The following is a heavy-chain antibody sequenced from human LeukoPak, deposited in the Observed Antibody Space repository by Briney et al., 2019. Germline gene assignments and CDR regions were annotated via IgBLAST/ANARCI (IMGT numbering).Heavy chain of an antibody. V-gene: IGHV3-11*01. Sequence: GGSLRLSCAASGFTFSDYYMSWIRQAPGKGLEWVSYISSSGSTIYYADSVKGRFTISRDNAKNSLYLQMNSLRAEDTAVYYCAKDPDSSGYLYFQHWGQGTLVTISS. CDR3: AKDPDSSGYLYFQH. CDR1: GFTFSDYY. CDR2: ISSSGSTI. J-gene: IGHJ1*01. D-gene: IGHD3-22*01.